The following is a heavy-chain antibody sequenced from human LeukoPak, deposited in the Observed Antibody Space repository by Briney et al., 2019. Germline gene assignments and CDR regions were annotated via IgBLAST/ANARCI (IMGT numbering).Heavy chain of an antibody. CDR2: IVVGSGNT. CDR3: AADQQEYCYDGRGGFDP. V-gene: IGHV1-58*02. D-gene: IGHD3-22*01. J-gene: IGHJ5*02. Sequence: SVKVSCKASGFTFTSSAMQWVRQARGQRLEWIGWIVVGSGNTNYAQKFQERVTITRDMSTSTAYMELSSLRSEDTAVYYCAADQQEYCYDGRGGFDPWGQGTLVTVSS. CDR1: GFTFTSSA.